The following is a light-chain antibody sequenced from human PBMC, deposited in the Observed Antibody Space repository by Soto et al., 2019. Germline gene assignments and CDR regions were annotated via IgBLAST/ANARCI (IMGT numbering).Light chain of an antibody. V-gene: IGKV3-15*01. CDR2: VAS. J-gene: IGKJ4*01. CDR1: QSVYSN. Sequence: EIVMTQSPATLSVSPGERATLSCRASQSVYSNLAWYQQTPGQAPRLLIYVASTRATGIPARFSGSGSGTEFTLTISSLQSEDFAVYYCQQYQSWPLTFGGVTKVEIK. CDR3: QQYQSWPLT.